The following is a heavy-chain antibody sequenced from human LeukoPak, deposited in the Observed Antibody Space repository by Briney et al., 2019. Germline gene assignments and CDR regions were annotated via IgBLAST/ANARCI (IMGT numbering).Heavy chain of an antibody. J-gene: IGHJ4*02. V-gene: IGHV4-59*01. CDR1: GGSISSYY. D-gene: IGHD1-26*01. Sequence: SETLSLTCTVSGGSISSYYWSWIGQPPGKGLEWIGYIYYSGSTNYNPSLKSRVTISVDTSKNQFSLKLSSVTAADTAVYYCARVAWESLDYWGQGTLVAVSS. CDR3: ARVAWESLDY. CDR2: IYYSGST.